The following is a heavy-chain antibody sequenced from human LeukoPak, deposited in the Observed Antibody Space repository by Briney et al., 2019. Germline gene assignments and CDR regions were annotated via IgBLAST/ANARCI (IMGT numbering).Heavy chain of an antibody. CDR1: GFTFSSYE. J-gene: IGHJ4*02. V-gene: IGHV3-48*03. Sequence: GGSLRLSCAASGFTFSSYEMNWVRQAPGKGLEWVSYISTSGNTIYYADSVKGRFTISRDNSKNTLYLQMNSLRAEDTAVYYCAKDGQGVLWFGELSTPYYFDYWGQGTLVTVSS. CDR3: AKDGQGVLWFGELSTPYYFDY. CDR2: ISTSGNTI. D-gene: IGHD3-10*01.